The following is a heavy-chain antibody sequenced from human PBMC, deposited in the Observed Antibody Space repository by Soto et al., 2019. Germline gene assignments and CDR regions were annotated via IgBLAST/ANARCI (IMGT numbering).Heavy chain of an antibody. CDR1: GYSISSGYY. Sequence: PSETLSLTCAVSGYSISSGYYWGWIRQPPGKGLEWIGSIYHSGSTYYNPSLKSRVTISVDTSKNQFSLKLSSVTAADTAVYYCARDLGHRDGYNSWGQGTLVTVSS. D-gene: IGHD5-12*01. CDR2: IYHSGST. J-gene: IGHJ4*02. V-gene: IGHV4-38-2*02. CDR3: ARDLGHRDGYNS.